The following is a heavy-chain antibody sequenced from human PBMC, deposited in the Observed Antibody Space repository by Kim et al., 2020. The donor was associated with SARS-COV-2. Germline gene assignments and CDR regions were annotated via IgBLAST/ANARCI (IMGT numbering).Heavy chain of an antibody. V-gene: IGHV3-21*01. CDR1: GFTFSSYS. Sequence: GGSLRLSCAASGFTFSSYSMNWVRQAPGKGLEWVSSISSSSSYIYYADSVKGRFTISRDNAKNSLYLQMNSLRAEDTAVYYCARAKLYCTNGVCYSLDYWGQGTLVTVSS. CDR3: ARAKLYCTNGVCYSLDY. J-gene: IGHJ4*02. D-gene: IGHD2-8*01. CDR2: ISSSSSYI.